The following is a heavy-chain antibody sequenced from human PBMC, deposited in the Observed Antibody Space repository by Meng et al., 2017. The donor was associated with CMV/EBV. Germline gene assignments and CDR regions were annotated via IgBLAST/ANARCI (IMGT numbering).Heavy chain of an antibody. CDR3: ARVARYYDFWSGYYKPWFDP. CDR2: INPNSGGT. D-gene: IGHD3-3*01. Sequence: PLGQAGAGVKKPRASVTVSCKASGYTFTGYYMHWVRQAPGQGLEWMGWINPNSGGTNYAQKFQGRVTMTRDTSISTAYMELSRLRSDDTAVYYCARVARYYDFWSGYYKPWFDPWGQGTLVTVSS. V-gene: IGHV1-2*02. CDR1: GYTFTGYY. J-gene: IGHJ5*02.